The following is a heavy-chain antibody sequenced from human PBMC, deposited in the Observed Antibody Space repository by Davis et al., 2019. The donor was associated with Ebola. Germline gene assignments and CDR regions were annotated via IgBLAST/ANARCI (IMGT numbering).Heavy chain of an antibody. J-gene: IGHJ4*02. D-gene: IGHD6-6*01. CDR1: GFTFSNYG. Sequence: PGGSLRLSCSASGFTFSNYGIHWVRQAPGKGLEYVSAIKSNGDSTNYADSVKGRFTISRDNSKNTVYLQMTTLKPEDTAVYYCVKGWLVHDFWGQGTLVTVSS. CDR2: IKSNGDST. CDR3: VKGWLVHDF. V-gene: IGHV3-64D*08.